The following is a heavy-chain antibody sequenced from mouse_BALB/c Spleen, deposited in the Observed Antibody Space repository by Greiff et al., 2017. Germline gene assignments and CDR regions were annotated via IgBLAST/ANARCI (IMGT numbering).Heavy chain of an antibody. J-gene: IGHJ4*01. CDR3: ASNYYGSSYDYAMDY. V-gene: IGHV3-2*02. D-gene: IGHD1-1*01. CDR2: ISYSGST. Sequence: DVQLQESGPGLVKPSQSLSLTCTVTGYSITSDYAWNWIRQFPGNKLEWMGYISYSGSTSYNPSLKSRISITRDTSKNQFFLQLNSVTTEDTATYYCASNYYGSSYDYAMDYWGQGTSVTVSS. CDR1: GYSITSDYA.